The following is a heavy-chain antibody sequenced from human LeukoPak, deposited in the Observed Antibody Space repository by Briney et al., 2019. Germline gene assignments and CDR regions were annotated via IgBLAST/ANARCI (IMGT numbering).Heavy chain of an antibody. CDR2: IYTSGST. J-gene: IGHJ6*03. D-gene: IGHD6-13*01. V-gene: IGHV4-4*09. CDR3: ARGAYSTTYYYYMDV. CDR1: GGSISSYY. Sequence: SETLSLTCIVSGGSISSYYWSWIRQPPGKGLEWIGYIYTSGSTNYNPSLKSRVTISVDTSKNQFSLKLSSVTAADTAVYYCARGAYSTTYYYYMDVWGKGTTVTVSS.